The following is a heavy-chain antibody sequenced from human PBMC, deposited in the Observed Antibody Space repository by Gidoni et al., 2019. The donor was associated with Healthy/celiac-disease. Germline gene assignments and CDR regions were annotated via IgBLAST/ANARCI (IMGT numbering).Heavy chain of an antibody. CDR1: GFTCSSYS. Sequence: EVQLVESGGGLVKPGGSLRLSCAASGFTCSSYSMNWVRQAPGKGLEWVSSIRSSSSYIYYADSVKGRFTISRDNAKNSLYLQMNSLGAEDTAVYYCAREFFNDYWGQGTLVTVSS. D-gene: IGHD3-3*01. V-gene: IGHV3-21*01. CDR3: AREFFNDY. CDR2: IRSSSSYI. J-gene: IGHJ4*02.